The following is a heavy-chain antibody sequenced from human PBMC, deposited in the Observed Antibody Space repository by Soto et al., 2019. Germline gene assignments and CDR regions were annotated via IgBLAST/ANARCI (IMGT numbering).Heavy chain of an antibody. CDR1: GGSISSQY. CDR2: IHYSGST. V-gene: IGHV4-59*11. D-gene: IGHD6-6*01. J-gene: IGHJ5*02. Sequence: SETLSLTCTVSGGSISSQYWAWIRQPPGKGLEWIGYIHYSGSTNYNASLKSRVTISVEISKNQFSLKLRSVTAADTAVYYCARGGLAARQGRWFDPWGQGTLVTVSS. CDR3: ARGGLAARQGRWFDP.